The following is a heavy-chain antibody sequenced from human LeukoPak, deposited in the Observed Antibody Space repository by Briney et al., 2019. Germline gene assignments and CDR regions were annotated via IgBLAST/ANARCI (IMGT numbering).Heavy chain of an antibody. CDR3: ARLAAAGYDAFDI. Sequence: PGGSLRLSCAASGFTFSSYAMSWVCQAPGKGLEWVSAISGSGGSTYYADSVKGRFTISRDNSKNTLYLQMNSLRAEDTAVYYCARLAAAGYDAFDIWGQGTMVTVSS. CDR1: GFTFSSYA. J-gene: IGHJ3*02. D-gene: IGHD6-13*01. V-gene: IGHV3-23*01. CDR2: ISGSGGST.